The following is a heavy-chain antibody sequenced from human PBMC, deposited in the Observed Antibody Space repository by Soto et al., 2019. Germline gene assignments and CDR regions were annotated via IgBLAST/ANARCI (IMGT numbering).Heavy chain of an antibody. CDR2: MNPNSGNT. CDR1: GYTFTSYD. CDR3: ARSTNDSGDRH. V-gene: IGHV1-8*01. D-gene: IGHD4-17*01. Sequence: QVQLVQSGAEVKKPGASVKVSCKASGYTFTSYDINWVRQATGQGLEWMGWMNPNSGNTGYAQKFQGRVTMTRNTSISTAYTALSSLRSEDTAEYDFARSTNDSGDRHWGQGALVTVSS. J-gene: IGHJ4*02.